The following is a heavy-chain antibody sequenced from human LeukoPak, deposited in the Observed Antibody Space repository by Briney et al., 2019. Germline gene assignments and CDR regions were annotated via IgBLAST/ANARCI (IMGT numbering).Heavy chain of an antibody. CDR2: IGIAGNT. V-gene: IGHV3-13*01. CDR3: AREGSLSSSDAFDI. J-gene: IGHJ3*02. CDR1: GFTFSNYE. D-gene: IGHD6-6*01. Sequence: GGSLRLSCAASGFTFSNYEMHWVRLVLGKGLEWVSAIGIAGNTIYAGSVKGRFTISRENAKNSFHLQMNSLGAGDTAVYYCAREGSLSSSDAFDIWGQGTMVTVSS.